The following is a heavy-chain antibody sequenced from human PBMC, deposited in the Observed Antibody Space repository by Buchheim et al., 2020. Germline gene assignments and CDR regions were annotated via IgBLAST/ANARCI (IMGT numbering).Heavy chain of an antibody. V-gene: IGHV3-30*18. CDR3: AKGPGNSRGFFDY. CDR1: GFTFSAYG. J-gene: IGHJ4*02. D-gene: IGHD4-23*01. Sequence: QVQLVESGGGVVQPGRSLRLSCAASGFTFSAYGLHWVRQAPGKGLEWVAVISYDGTDKYYADSVKGRFPISRDDSSNTLYLQMNSLRAEDTAVYYCAKGPGNSRGFFDYWGQGTL. CDR2: ISYDGTDK.